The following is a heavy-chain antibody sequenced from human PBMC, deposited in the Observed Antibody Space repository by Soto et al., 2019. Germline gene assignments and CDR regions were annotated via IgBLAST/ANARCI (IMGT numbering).Heavy chain of an antibody. Sequence: QVQLVESGGGVVQPGRSLRLSCAASGFTFSSYAMHWVRQAPGKGLEWVAVISYDGSNKYYADSVKGRFTISRDNSKNTLYLQMNSLRAEDTAVYYCARDHDYYDSSGQTYHFDYWGKGTLVTVSS. CDR1: GFTFSSYA. J-gene: IGHJ4*02. CDR2: ISYDGSNK. D-gene: IGHD3-22*01. CDR3: ARDHDYYDSSGQTYHFDY. V-gene: IGHV3-30-3*01.